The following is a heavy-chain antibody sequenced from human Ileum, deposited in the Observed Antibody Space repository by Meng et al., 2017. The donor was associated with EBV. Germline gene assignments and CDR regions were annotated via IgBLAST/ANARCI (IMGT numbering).Heavy chain of an antibody. V-gene: IGHV4-61*01. D-gene: IGHD1-26*01. CDR2: MSYSGST. J-gene: IGHJ4*02. CDR3: AGDPHSGSPH. CDR1: GGSVRSAHSF. Sequence: HVRFQESAPGVVKPSDPLLHPCPVSGGSVRSAHSFWTGLRQPPGKGLEWIGYMSYSGSTNYSPPLESRVTISVDTSKNQFSLKLSSVTAADTAVYYCAGDPHSGSPHWGQGTLVTVSS.